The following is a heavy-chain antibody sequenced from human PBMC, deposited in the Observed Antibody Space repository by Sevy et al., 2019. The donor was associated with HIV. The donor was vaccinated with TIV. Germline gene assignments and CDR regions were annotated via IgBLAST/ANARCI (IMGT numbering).Heavy chain of an antibody. CDR2: ISSSNDI. CDR1: GFIFSNFN. V-gene: IGHV3-21*01. D-gene: IGHD4-17*01. Sequence: GGSLRLSCAASGFIFSNFNMKWVRQAPGKGLEWVSSISSSNDIYYADSVKGRFTISRDNAKNSLYLQMNSLRAEDTAMYFCSSRDYGDSIDYWGQGTPVTVSS. J-gene: IGHJ4*02. CDR3: SSRDYGDSIDY.